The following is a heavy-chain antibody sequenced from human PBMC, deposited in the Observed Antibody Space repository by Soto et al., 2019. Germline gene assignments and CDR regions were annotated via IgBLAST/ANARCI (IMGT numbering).Heavy chain of an antibody. CDR2: ISGSGGRT. CDR1: GFTFSIYA. Sequence: EVQLLESGGGLVQPGGSLRLSCAASGFTFSIYAMNWVRQAPGKGLEWVSVISGSGGRTYYADSVKGRFTMSRDNSKNTLYLQMNSLRAEDTAVYYCAKEVVVESAGRSHYYYYGLDVLGQGTTVTVSS. V-gene: IGHV3-23*01. D-gene: IGHD2-2*01. J-gene: IGHJ6*02. CDR3: AKEVVVESAGRSHYYYYGLDV.